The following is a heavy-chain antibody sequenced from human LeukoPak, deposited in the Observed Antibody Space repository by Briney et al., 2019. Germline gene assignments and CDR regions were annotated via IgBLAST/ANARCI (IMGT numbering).Heavy chain of an antibody. D-gene: IGHD3-10*01. V-gene: IGHV4-59*01. CDR3: ARAMGVGYGSRGYYMDV. CDR1: GGSISSYY. J-gene: IGHJ6*03. CDR2: IYYNGST. Sequence: SETLSLTCTVSGGSISSYYWSWIRQPPGKGLEWIGYIYYNGSTNYNPSLKSRVTISVDTSKNQFSLKLSSVTAADTAVYYCARAMGVGYGSRGYYMDVWGKGTTVTISS.